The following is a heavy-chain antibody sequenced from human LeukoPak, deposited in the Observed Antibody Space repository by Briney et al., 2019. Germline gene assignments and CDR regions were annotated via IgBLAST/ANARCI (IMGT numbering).Heavy chain of an antibody. V-gene: IGHV4-38-2*02. CDR3: ARGRDDYLWGSFRDYYGMDV. J-gene: IGHJ6*02. Sequence: PSETLSLTCTVFGYSITTGYYWGWIRQPPGKGLEWIGSIYHSGSTFYNPSLKSRVTISVDTSKNQFSLKLSSVTAADTALYYCARGRDDYLWGSFRDYYGMDVWGQGTTVTVSS. D-gene: IGHD3-16*02. CDR1: GYSITTGYY. CDR2: IYHSGST.